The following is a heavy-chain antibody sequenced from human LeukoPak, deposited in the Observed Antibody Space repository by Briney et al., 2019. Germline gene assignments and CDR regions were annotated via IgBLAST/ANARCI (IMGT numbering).Heavy chain of an antibody. CDR2: IYYSGST. J-gene: IGHJ6*02. Sequence: PSETLSLTCTVSGGSISSSSYYWGWIRQPPGKGLEWIGYIYYSGSTYYNPSLKSRVTISVDTSKNQFSLKLSSVTAADTAVYYCARVQRGPMIVGNGMDVWGQGTTVTVSS. D-gene: IGHD3-22*01. CDR3: ARVQRGPMIVGNGMDV. CDR1: GGSISSSSYY. V-gene: IGHV4-31*03.